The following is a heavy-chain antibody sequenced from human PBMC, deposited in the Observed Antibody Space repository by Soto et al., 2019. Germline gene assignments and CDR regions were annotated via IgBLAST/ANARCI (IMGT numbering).Heavy chain of an antibody. CDR2: ISGSGGST. D-gene: IGHD6-19*01. CDR3: ATPLRSGWYQAQLYYYYYGMDV. V-gene: IGHV3-23*01. CDR1: GFTFSSYA. Sequence: GGSLRLSCAASGFTFSSYAMSWVRQAPGKGLEWVSAISGSGGSTYYADSVKGRFTISRDNSKNTLYLQMNSLRAEDTAVYYCATPLRSGWYQAQLYYYYYGMDVWGQGTTVTVSS. J-gene: IGHJ6*02.